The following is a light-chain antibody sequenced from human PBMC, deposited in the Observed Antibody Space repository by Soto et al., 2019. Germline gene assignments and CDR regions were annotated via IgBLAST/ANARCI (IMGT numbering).Light chain of an antibody. CDR1: QSISTW. V-gene: IGKV1-5*03. CDR2: KAS. J-gene: IGKJ1*01. CDR3: QQYSTYPWT. Sequence: DIQMTQSASILSASVGDRVTITCRASQSISTWLAWYQQKPGKAPKLLIYKASSLESGVPSEFSGSGSGTEFTLTISSLQPDDFATYYCQQYSTYPWTFGQGTKVEI.